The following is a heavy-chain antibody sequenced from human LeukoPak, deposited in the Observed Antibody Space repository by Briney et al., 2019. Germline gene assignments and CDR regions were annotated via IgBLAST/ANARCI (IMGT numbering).Heavy chain of an antibody. J-gene: IGHJ5*02. CDR3: ARDRGPIPPGGGWLDP. CDR2: ISAYNGNA. CDR1: GYTFNTYG. V-gene: IGHV1-18*01. D-gene: IGHD2-15*01. Sequence: ASVKVSCKASGYTFNTYGISWVRQAPGLGLEWMGWISAYNGNANYAQNLQDRVTMTTDTSTSTAYMELRSLRSDDTAVDYCARDRGPIPPGGGWLDPWGQGTLVTVSS.